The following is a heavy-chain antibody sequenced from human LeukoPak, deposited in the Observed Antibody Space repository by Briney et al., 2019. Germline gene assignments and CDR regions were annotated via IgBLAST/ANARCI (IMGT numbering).Heavy chain of an antibody. Sequence: PGGSLRLSCAASGFTVSSNYMSWVRQAPGKGLEWVSVIYSGGSTYYADSVKGRFTISRDNSKNTLYLQMNSLRAEDPAVYYCARAILDYSAQDVWGKGTTVTVSS. J-gene: IGHJ6*04. CDR2: IYSGGST. D-gene: IGHD4-11*01. CDR3: ARAILDYSAQDV. CDR1: GFTVSSNY. V-gene: IGHV3-66*02.